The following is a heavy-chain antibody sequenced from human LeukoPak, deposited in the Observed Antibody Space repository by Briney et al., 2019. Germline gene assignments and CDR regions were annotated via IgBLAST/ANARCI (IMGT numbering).Heavy chain of an antibody. J-gene: IGHJ3*02. CDR2: IYSGGST. D-gene: IGHD2-8*01. CDR1: GFTVSSNY. Sequence: PGGSLRLSCAASGFTVSSNYMSWVRQAPGKGLECVSVIYSGGSTYYADSVKGRFTISRDNSKNTLYLQMNSLRAEDKAVYYCARESNGYSFDIWGQGTMVTVSS. CDR3: ARESNGYSFDI. V-gene: IGHV3-53*01.